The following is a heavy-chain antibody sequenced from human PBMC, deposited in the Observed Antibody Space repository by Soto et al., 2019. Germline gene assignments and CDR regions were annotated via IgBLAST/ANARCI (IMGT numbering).Heavy chain of an antibody. CDR2: IYYSGST. Sequence: SETLSLTCTVSGGSISSYYWSWIRQPPGKGLEWIGYIYYSGSTNYNPSLKSRVTISVDTSKNQFSLKLSSVTAADSAVYYCARVRDLLWAYYFDYWGQGTQVTVSS. V-gene: IGHV4-59*01. CDR3: ARVRDLLWAYYFDY. J-gene: IGHJ4*02. D-gene: IGHD3-10*01. CDR1: GGSISSYY.